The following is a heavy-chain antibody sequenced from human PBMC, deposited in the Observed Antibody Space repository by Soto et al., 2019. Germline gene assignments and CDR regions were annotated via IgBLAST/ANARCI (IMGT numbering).Heavy chain of an antibody. CDR3: ARDQEDYVWGSYRWGNYYYYYGMDV. J-gene: IGHJ6*02. CDR2: ISYDGSNK. D-gene: IGHD3-16*02. CDR1: GFTFSSYA. Sequence: GGSLRLSCAASGFTFSSYAMHWVRQAPGKGLEWVAVISYDGSNKYYADSVKGRFTISRDNSKNTLYLQMNSLRAEDTAVYYCARDQEDYVWGSYRWGNYYYYYGMDVWGQGTTVTVSS. V-gene: IGHV3-30-3*01.